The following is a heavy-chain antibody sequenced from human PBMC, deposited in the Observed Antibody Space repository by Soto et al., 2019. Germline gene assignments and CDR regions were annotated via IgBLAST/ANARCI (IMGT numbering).Heavy chain of an antibody. V-gene: IGHV3-48*03. CDR1: GFTFSSYE. Sequence: EVQLVESGGGLVQPGGSLILSCTASGFTFSSYEMNWVRQAPGKGLEWVSHISSSGSAIYYADSVKGRFTISRDNAKNSVYLHMNSLRAEDTAVYYCAGEDLNTNYIDYWGQGTLVTVSS. J-gene: IGHJ4*02. D-gene: IGHD1-26*01. CDR3: AGEDLNTNYIDY. CDR2: ISSSGSAI.